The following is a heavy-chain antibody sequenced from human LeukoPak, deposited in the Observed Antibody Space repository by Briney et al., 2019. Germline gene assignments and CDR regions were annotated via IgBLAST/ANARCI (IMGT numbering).Heavy chain of an antibody. V-gene: IGHV3-23*01. CDR2: IRGSGGST. CDR1: GFTFSSYA. Sequence: GGSLRLSCAASGFTFSSYAMSWVRQAPGKGLEWVSAIRGSGGSTYYADSMKGRFTISRDNSKNTLYLQMNSLRAEDTAVYYCAKDREWELLDSVAIDYWGQGTLVTVSS. D-gene: IGHD1-26*01. J-gene: IGHJ4*02. CDR3: AKDREWELLDSVAIDY.